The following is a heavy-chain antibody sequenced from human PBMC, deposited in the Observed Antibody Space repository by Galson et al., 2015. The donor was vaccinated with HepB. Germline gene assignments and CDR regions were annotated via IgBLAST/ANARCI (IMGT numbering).Heavy chain of an antibody. CDR3: ARDRPTNYYYYGMDV. Sequence: SLRLSCAASGFTFSSYAMHWVRQAPGKGLEWVAVISYDGSNKYYADSVKGRFTISRDNSKNTLYLQMNSLRAEDTAVYYCARDRPTNYYYYGMDVWGQGTTVTVSS. J-gene: IGHJ6*02. CDR1: GFTFSSYA. V-gene: IGHV3-30-3*01. CDR2: ISYDGSNK.